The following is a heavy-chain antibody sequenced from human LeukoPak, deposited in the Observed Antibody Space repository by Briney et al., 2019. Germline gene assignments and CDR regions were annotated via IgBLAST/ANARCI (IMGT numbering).Heavy chain of an antibody. D-gene: IGHD6-13*01. CDR1: GFPLSFYS. CDR3: ATSTAAAGTD. J-gene: IGHJ4*02. V-gene: IGHV3-7*03. Sequence: GGSLRLSCAASGFPLSFYSMNWVRQAPGKELKWVANIKQDGSEKYYVDSVKGRFTISRDNAQNSLYLQMNSLRAEDTAIYYCATSTAAAGTDWGQGTLVTVSS. CDR2: IKQDGSEK.